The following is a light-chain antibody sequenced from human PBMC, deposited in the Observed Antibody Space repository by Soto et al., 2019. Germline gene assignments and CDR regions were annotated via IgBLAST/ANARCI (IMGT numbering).Light chain of an antibody. CDR3: QQYNSYSAT. CDR1: QSISIY. CDR2: GAS. Sequence: DIKMTQSPSTLSAYLGDRVTISCRASQSISIYLAWYQQKPGKAPRLLIYGASSLKSGVPSRFSGSGSGTEFTLTISSLQPDDFATYYCQQYNSYSATFGQGSK. J-gene: IGKJ1*01. V-gene: IGKV1-5*01.